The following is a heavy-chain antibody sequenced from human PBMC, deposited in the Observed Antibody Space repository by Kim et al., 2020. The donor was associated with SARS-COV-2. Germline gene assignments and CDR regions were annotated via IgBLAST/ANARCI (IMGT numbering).Heavy chain of an antibody. V-gene: IGHV6-1*01. CDR1: GDSVSSNSAA. CDR2: TYYRSKWYN. J-gene: IGHJ5*02. CDR3: ARDYDSSGYYPNWFDP. D-gene: IGHD3-22*01. Sequence: SQTLSLTCAISGDSVSSNSAAWNWIRQSPSRGLEWLGRTYYRSKWYNDYAVSVKSRITINPDTSKNQFSLQLNSVTPEDTAVYYCARDYDSSGYYPNWFDPWGQGTLVTVSS.